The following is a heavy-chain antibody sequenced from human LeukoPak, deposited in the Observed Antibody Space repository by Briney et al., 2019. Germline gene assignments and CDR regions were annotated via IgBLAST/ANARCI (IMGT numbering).Heavy chain of an antibody. Sequence: PSETLSLXCIVSGGSNSSGSYYWTWLRQPAGKGLEWIGRIHTSGNTNYSPSLKSRVTISRDTSKNQFSLRLTSVTAADTAVYYCVRDWNGDYFDYWGQGTLVTVSS. D-gene: IGHD1-1*01. CDR1: GGSNSSGSYY. J-gene: IGHJ4*02. V-gene: IGHV4-61*02. CDR2: IHTSGNT. CDR3: VRDWNGDYFDY.